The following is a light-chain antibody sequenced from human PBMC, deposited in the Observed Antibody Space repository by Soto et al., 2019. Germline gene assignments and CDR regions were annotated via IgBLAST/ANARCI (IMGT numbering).Light chain of an antibody. J-gene: IGLJ1*01. Sequence: QSVLTQPRSVSGSPGQSVTISCTGTTSDVGGYNYVSWYQHHPGKAPKLMIYDVNKRPSGVPDRFSGPKSGNTASLTISGLQAEDESDYYCCSYAGSYTYVFGTGTKVTVL. V-gene: IGLV2-11*01. CDR1: TSDVGGYNY. CDR3: CSYAGSYTYV. CDR2: DVN.